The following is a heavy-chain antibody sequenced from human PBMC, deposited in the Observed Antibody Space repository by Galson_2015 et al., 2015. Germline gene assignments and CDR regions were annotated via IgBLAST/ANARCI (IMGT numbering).Heavy chain of an antibody. CDR2: IYPGDSDT. Sequence: QSGAEVTKPGESLKISCKGSGYSFTSYWIGWVRQMPGKGLEWMGIIYPGDSDTRYSPSFQGQVTISADKSISTAYLQWSSLKASDTAMYYCARSRVPANLKYYYYYGMDVWGQGTTVTVSS. D-gene: IGHD2-2*01. CDR1: GYSFTSYW. J-gene: IGHJ6*02. V-gene: IGHV5-51*01. CDR3: ARSRVPANLKYYYYYGMDV.